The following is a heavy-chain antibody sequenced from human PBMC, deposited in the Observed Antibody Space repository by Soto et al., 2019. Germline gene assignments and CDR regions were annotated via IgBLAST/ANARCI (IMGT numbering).Heavy chain of an antibody. CDR2: ISSSGTYI. CDR3: ARDPSDCSSTSCWGYYALDV. CDR1: GFTFSTYS. D-gene: IGHD2-2*01. J-gene: IGHJ6*02. V-gene: IGHV3-21*01. Sequence: PVGSLRLSCAASGFTFSTYSMNWVRQAPGKGLERVSSISSSGTYIHYADSLKGRFTISRDNAKNSLYLQMISLRAEDTAVYYCARDPSDCSSTSCWGYYALDVWGQGTTVTV.